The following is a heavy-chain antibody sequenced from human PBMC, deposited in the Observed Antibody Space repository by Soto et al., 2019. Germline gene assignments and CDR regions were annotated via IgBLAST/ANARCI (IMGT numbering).Heavy chain of an antibody. CDR2: INSDGSST. CDR1: GFTLSNYW. CDR3: ARDQYYDTSGYYYGPGWYFDL. J-gene: IGHJ2*01. D-gene: IGHD3-22*01. V-gene: IGHV3-74*01. Sequence: GGSLRLSCAASGFTLSNYWMHWVRQAPGKGLVWVSRINSDGSSTSYADSVKGRFTISRDNAKNTLYLQMNSLRAEDTAVYYCARDQYYDTSGYYYGPGWYFDLWGRGTLVTVSS.